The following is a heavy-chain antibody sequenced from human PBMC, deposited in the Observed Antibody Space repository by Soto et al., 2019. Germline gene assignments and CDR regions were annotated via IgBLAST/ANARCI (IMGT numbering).Heavy chain of an antibody. V-gene: IGHV1-3*01. CDR1: GYTFTNYA. J-gene: IGHJ2*01. CDR2: LNPGNGNT. Sequence: QVQLVQSGAEVKEPGASVKVSCRASGYTFTNYAIHWVRQAPGQRLEWMGWLNPGNGNTKYPQKFQGRVTITRDTSASTAYMFLSSLRSEDTAVYYCASDQGIPYCGGACYSDWYFDLWGRGTLVTVSS. D-gene: IGHD2-21*01. CDR3: ASDQGIPYCGGACYSDWYFDL.